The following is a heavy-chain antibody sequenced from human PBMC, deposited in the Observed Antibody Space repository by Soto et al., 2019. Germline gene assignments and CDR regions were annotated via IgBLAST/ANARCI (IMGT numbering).Heavy chain of an antibody. CDR1: GGSVSSGGYY. CDR2: IYYSGST. Sequence: SETLSLTCTVSGGSVSSGGYYWSWIRQPPGKGLEWIGYIYYSGSTNYNPSLKSRVTISVDTSKNQFSLKLSSVTAADTAVYYCARDPGYSYGYPYYYGMDVWGQGTTVTVSS. V-gene: IGHV4-61*08. CDR3: ARDPGYSYGYPYYYGMDV. J-gene: IGHJ6*02. D-gene: IGHD5-18*01.